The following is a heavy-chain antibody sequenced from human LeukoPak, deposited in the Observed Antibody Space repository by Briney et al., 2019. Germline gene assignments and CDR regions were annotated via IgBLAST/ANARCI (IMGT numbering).Heavy chain of an antibody. D-gene: IGHD6-6*01. Sequence: GESLKISCKGSGYSITSYWIGWVRQLPGKGLEWMGIIYPGDSDTRYSPSFQGQVTISADKSISTAYLQWSSLKASDTAMYYCARQGVGYSSSYWFDPWGQGTLVTVSS. CDR3: ARQGVGYSSSYWFDP. CDR2: IYPGDSDT. J-gene: IGHJ5*02. CDR1: GYSITSYW. V-gene: IGHV5-51*01.